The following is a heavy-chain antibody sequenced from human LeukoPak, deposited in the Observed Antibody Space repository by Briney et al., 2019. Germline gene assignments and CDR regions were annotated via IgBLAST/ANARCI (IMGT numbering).Heavy chain of an antibody. Sequence: ASMKVSCKASGYTFTGYYMHWVRQAPGQGLEWMGWINPNSGGTNYAQKFQGRVTMTRDTSISTAYMELSRLRSDDTAVYYCAKSWYYYGSGSDYWGQGTLVTVSS. CDR3: AKSWYYYGSGSDY. CDR2: INPNSGGT. D-gene: IGHD3-10*01. CDR1: GYTFTGYY. V-gene: IGHV1-2*02. J-gene: IGHJ4*02.